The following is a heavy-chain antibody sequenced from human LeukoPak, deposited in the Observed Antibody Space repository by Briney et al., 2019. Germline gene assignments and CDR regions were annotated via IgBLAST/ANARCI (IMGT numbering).Heavy chain of an antibody. CDR1: GFTFSSCG. Sequence: GGSLRLSCAASGFTFSSCGMHWVRQAPGKGLEWVAVISYDGSNKYYADSVKGRFTISRDNSKNTLFLEMNSLRAEDTAVYYCAKALTSGWYLDAFNIWGQGAMVTVSS. CDR2: ISYDGSNK. J-gene: IGHJ3*02. CDR3: AKALTSGWYLDAFNI. D-gene: IGHD6-19*01. V-gene: IGHV3-30*18.